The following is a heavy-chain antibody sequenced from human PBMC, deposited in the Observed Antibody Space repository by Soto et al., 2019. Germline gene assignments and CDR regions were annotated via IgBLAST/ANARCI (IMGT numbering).Heavy chain of an antibody. CDR1: GGSFSGYY. J-gene: IGHJ4*02. V-gene: IGHV4-34*01. CDR2: INHSGST. Sequence: AETLSLTCAVYGGSFSGYYWSWVRQAPGKGLEWIVEINHSGSTNYNPSLKSRVTISVDTSKNQFSLKLSSVTAADTAVYYCARARRGEDFWSGYYSLHFDYWGQGTLVTVSS. CDR3: ARARRGEDFWSGYYSLHFDY. D-gene: IGHD3-3*01.